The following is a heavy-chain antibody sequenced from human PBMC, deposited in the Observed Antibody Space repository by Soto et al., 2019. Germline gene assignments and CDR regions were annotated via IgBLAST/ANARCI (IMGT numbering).Heavy chain of an antibody. Sequence: GGSLRLSCAASGFTFSSYSMNWVRQAPGKGLEWVSYISSSSSTIYYADSVKGRFTISRDNAKNSLYLQMNSLRDEDTAVYYCARSQTDAYYDFWSGSLSDDAFDIWGQGTMVTVSS. CDR3: ARSQTDAYYDFWSGSLSDDAFDI. CDR2: ISSSSSTI. J-gene: IGHJ3*02. V-gene: IGHV3-48*02. CDR1: GFTFSSYS. D-gene: IGHD3-3*01.